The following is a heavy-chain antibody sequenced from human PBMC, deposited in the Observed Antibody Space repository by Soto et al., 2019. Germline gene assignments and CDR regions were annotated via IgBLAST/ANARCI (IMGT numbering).Heavy chain of an antibody. V-gene: IGHV1-69*12. CDR2: IIPVFGTP. CDR1: GGTFTNYA. Sequence: QVQLVQSGAEVKKPGSSLKVSCKASGGTFTNYAFSWVRQAPGQGLEWMGGIIPVFGTPDYAQKFQGRVTSTADESTRTASMELSSLRSDDTAVYYCARERSVGYCITTTCPKPFYYYAMDVWGQGTTVTVSS. CDR3: ARERSVGYCITTTCPKPFYYYAMDV. J-gene: IGHJ6*02. D-gene: IGHD2-2*01.